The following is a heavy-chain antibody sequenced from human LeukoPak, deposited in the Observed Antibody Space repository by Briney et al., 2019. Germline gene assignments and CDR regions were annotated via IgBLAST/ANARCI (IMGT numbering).Heavy chain of an antibody. CDR1: GGSMSSYY. V-gene: IGHV4-59*01. CDR3: ARRPTGDPKFDY. J-gene: IGHJ4*02. D-gene: IGHD7-27*01. Sequence: SETLSLTCTVSGGSMSSYYWSWIRQPPGKGLEWIAYMYYSGSSNYNPSLKSRVTISVDTSKNQFSLKLSSVTAADTAVYYCARRPTGDPKFDYWGQGTLVTVSS. CDR2: MYYSGSS.